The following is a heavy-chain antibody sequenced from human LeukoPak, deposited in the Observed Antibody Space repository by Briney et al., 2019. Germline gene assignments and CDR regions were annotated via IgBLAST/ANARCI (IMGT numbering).Heavy chain of an antibody. J-gene: IGHJ5*02. D-gene: IGHD3-10*01. V-gene: IGHV1-18*01. CDR3: AREGFPNRVPNWFDP. Sequence: GASVKVSCKASGYTFTSYGISWVRQAPGQGLEWMGWISAYNGNTNYAQKLQGRVTMTTDTSTSTAYMELRSLRSDDTAVYYCAREGFPNRVPNWFDPWGQGTLVTVSS. CDR2: ISAYNGNT. CDR1: GYTFTSYG.